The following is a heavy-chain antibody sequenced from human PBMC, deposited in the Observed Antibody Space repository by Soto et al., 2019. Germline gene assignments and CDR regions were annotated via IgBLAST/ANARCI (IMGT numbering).Heavy chain of an antibody. CDR2: IYNSGNT. J-gene: IGHJ4*02. Sequence: SETLSLTCNVSGGSVSSGSYFWSWVRQPPGKGLEWIGYIYNSGNTKYNPSLKSRVTISADTSKNQFSLKLSSVTAADTAVYYCAREGRVATFDYWGQGSLVT. V-gene: IGHV4-61*01. CDR1: GGSVSSGSYF. D-gene: IGHD5-12*01. CDR3: AREGRVATFDY.